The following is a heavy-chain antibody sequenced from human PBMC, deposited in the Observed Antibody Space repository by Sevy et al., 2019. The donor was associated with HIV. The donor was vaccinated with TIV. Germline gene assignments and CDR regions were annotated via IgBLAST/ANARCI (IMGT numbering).Heavy chain of an antibody. J-gene: IGHJ6*02. Sequence: ASVKVSCKASGGTFSSYAISWVRQAPGQGLAWMGGIIPIFGTANYAQKFQGRVTITADESTSTAYMELSSLRSEDTAVYYCAKGHITMIVGYGMDVWGQGTTVTVS. CDR2: IIPIFGTA. CDR1: GGTFSSYA. D-gene: IGHD3-22*01. CDR3: AKGHITMIVGYGMDV. V-gene: IGHV1-69*13.